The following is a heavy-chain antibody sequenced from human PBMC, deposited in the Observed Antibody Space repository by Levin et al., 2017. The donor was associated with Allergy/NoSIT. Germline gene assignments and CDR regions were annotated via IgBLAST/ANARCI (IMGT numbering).Heavy chain of an antibody. D-gene: IGHD1-26*01. CDR3: ARVPNYSGSYYWFDP. CDR1: GGTFSSYA. CDR2: IIPIFGTA. Sequence: KISCKASGGTFSSYAISWVRQAPGQGLEWMGGIIPIFGTANYAQKFQGRVTITADKSTSTAYMELSSLRSEDTAVYYCARVPNYSGSYYWFDPWGQGTLVTVSS. V-gene: IGHV1-69*06. J-gene: IGHJ5*02.